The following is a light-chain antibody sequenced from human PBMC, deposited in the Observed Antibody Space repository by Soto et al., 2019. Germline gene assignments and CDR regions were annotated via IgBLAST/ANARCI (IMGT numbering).Light chain of an antibody. CDR3: QQYNNWPPWT. J-gene: IGKJ1*01. V-gene: IGKV4-1*01. CDR2: WAS. Sequence: DIVMTQSPDSLAVSLGERATINCKSSQSVLYSSNHQNYLAWYQQKPGQPPQLLIYWASTRESGVPDRFSGSGSGTDFTLTISSLQAEDVAVYYCQQYNNWPPWTFGQGTKVEIK. CDR1: QSVLYSSNHQNY.